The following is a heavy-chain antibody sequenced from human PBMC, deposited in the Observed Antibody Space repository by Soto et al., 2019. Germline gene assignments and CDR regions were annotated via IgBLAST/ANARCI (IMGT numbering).Heavy chain of an antibody. D-gene: IGHD2-15*01. CDR3: AKDPNPYCSGGSCSYFDY. V-gene: IGHV3-30*18. CDR2: ISYDGSNK. Sequence: QVQLVESGGGVVQPGRSLRLSCAASGFTFSSYGMRWVRQAPGKGLEWVAVISYDGSNKYYADSVKGRFTISRDNSKNTLYLQMNSLRAEDTAVYYCAKDPNPYCSGGSCSYFDYWGQGTLVTVSS. J-gene: IGHJ4*02. CDR1: GFTFSSYG.